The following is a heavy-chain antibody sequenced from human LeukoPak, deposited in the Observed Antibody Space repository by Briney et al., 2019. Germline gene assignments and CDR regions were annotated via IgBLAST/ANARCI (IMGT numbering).Heavy chain of an antibody. V-gene: IGHV3-9*01. CDR3: AKDAVAGTGYYYGMDV. Sequence: PGGSLRLSCAASGFTFDDYAMHWVRQAPGKGLEWVSGISWNSGSIGYADSVKGRFTISRDNAKNSLYLQMNSLRAEDTALYYCAKDAVAGTGYYYGMDVWGQGTTVTVSS. CDR1: GFTFDDYA. D-gene: IGHD6-19*01. J-gene: IGHJ6*02. CDR2: ISWNSGSI.